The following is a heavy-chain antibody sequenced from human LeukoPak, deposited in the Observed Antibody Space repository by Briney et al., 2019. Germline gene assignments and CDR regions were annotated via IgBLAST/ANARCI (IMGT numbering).Heavy chain of an antibody. Sequence: SVKVSCKASGGTFSSYAISWVRQAPRQGLEWMGGIIPIFGTANYAQKFQGRVTITADKSTSTAYMELSSLRSEDTAVYYCASAVVAATFGWFVPWGQGTLVTVSS. J-gene: IGHJ5*02. V-gene: IGHV1-69*06. CDR3: ASAVVAATFGWFVP. CDR2: IIPIFGTA. D-gene: IGHD2-15*01. CDR1: GGTFSSYA.